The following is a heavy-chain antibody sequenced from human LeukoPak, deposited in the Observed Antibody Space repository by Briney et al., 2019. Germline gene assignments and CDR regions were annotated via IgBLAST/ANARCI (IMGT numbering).Heavy chain of an antibody. CDR2: ISSSGSTI. J-gene: IGHJ6*04. D-gene: IGHD3-10*02. CDR3: AELGITMIGGV. Sequence: GGSLRLSSAASGLTFSSYEMNWVRQAPRKGLEWVSYISSSGSTIYYAASVKGRFTISRDNAKNSLYLQMNSLRAEDTAVYYCAELGITMIGGVWGKGTTVTISS. CDR1: GLTFSSYE. V-gene: IGHV3-48*03.